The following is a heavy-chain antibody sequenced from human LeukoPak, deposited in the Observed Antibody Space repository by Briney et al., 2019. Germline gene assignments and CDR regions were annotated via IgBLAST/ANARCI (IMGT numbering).Heavy chain of an antibody. Sequence: PGGSLRLSCAASAFTFSDYDMSWIRQAPGKGLGWVSYISSSGTYTNNADSVKGRFTISRDNAKNSLYLQMNSLRAEDTAVYYCARDRDGGYFDYWGQGTLVTVSS. CDR1: AFTFSDYD. CDR2: ISSSGTYT. J-gene: IGHJ4*02. V-gene: IGHV3-11*05. D-gene: IGHD3-10*01. CDR3: ARDRDGGYFDY.